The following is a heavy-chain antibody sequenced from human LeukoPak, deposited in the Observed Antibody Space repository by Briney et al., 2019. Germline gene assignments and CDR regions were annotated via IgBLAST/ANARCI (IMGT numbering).Heavy chain of an antibody. Sequence: GGSLRLSCAASGFGFSNFWMSWVRQAPGKGPEWVANIKEDGSLKNYVDSVEGRFTISRDNAKDSLSLQMSSLRAEDTAVYYCARDPYNGYYGDDYYYYMDVWGKGTTVTISS. D-gene: IGHD4-17*01. CDR3: ARDPYNGYYGDDYYYYMDV. CDR1: GFGFSNFW. V-gene: IGHV3-7*01. CDR2: IKEDGSLK. J-gene: IGHJ6*03.